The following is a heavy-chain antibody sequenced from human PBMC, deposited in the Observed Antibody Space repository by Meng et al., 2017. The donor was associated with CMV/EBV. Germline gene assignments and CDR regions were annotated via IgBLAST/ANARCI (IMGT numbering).Heavy chain of an antibody. J-gene: IGHJ4*02. CDR2: INHSGST. CDR1: GGSFSGYY. Sequence: QVQLQQWGSGLLKPSETLSLTCAVYGGSFSGYYWSWIRQPPGKGLEWIGEINHSGSTNYNPSLKSRVTISVDTSKNQFSLKLSSVTAADTAVYYCARGEKIQLPSVLDYWGQGTLVTVSS. V-gene: IGHV4-34*01. CDR3: ARGEKIQLPSVLDY. D-gene: IGHD5-18*01.